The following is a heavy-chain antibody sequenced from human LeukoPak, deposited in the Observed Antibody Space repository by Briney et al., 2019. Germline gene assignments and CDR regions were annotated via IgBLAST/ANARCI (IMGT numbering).Heavy chain of an antibody. J-gene: IGHJ5*02. Sequence: PGGSLRLSCAASGSTFSSYEMNWVRQAPGKGLEWVSYISSSGSTIYYADSVKGRFTISGDNAKNSLYLQMNSLRAEDTAVYYCARDLSSIHPEQMPPNWFDPWGQGTLVTVSS. CDR1: GSTFSSYE. CDR3: ARDLSSIHPEQMPPNWFDP. D-gene: IGHD1-14*01. CDR2: ISSSGSTI. V-gene: IGHV3-48*03.